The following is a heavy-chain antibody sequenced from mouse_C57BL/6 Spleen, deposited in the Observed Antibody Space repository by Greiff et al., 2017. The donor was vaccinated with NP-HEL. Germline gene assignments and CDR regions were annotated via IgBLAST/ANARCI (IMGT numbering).Heavy chain of an antibody. CDR3: ARTPVVATGYFDV. V-gene: IGHV2-2*01. CDR1: GFSLTSYG. Sequence: QVQLHQSGPGLVQPSQSLSITCTVSGFSLTSYGVHWVRQSPGKGLEWLGVIWSGGSTDYNAAFISRLSISKDNSKSQVFFKMNSLQADDTAIYYCARTPVVATGYFDVWGTGTTVTVSS. CDR2: IWSGGST. D-gene: IGHD1-1*01. J-gene: IGHJ1*03.